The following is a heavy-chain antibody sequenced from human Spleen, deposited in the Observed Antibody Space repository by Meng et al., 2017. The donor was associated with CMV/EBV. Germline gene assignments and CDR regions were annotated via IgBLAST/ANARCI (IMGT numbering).Heavy chain of an antibody. D-gene: IGHD6-6*01. J-gene: IGHJ4*02. CDR3: ARMGSEYSSSSGLDY. Sequence: GESLKISCAASGFTFSDHYMDWVRQAPGKGLEWVGRIRNKANSHTTEYAASVKGRFTISRDDSRNSLYLQMNSLGTEDTAVYYCARMGSEYSSSSGLDYWGQGTLVTVSS. CDR1: GFTFSDHY. CDR2: IRNKANSHTT. V-gene: IGHV3-72*01.